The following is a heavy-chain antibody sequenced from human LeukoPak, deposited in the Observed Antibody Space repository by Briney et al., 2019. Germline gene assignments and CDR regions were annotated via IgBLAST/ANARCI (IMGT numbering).Heavy chain of an antibody. CDR1: GFTFSSYA. D-gene: IGHD4-23*01. J-gene: IGHJ4*02. V-gene: IGHV3-30-3*01. CDR3: ARSRRVVTDVSPFDY. Sequence: PGGSLRLSCSASGFTFSSYAMHWVRQAPGKGLEWVAVISYDGSNNYYADSVKGRFTISRDNSKNTLYLQMNSLRAEDTAVYYCARSRRVVTDVSPFDYWGQGTLVTVSS. CDR2: ISYDGSNN.